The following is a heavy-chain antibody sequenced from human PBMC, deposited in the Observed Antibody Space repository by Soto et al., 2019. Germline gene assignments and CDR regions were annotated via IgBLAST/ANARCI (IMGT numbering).Heavy chain of an antibody. J-gene: IGHJ6*02. D-gene: IGHD3-22*01. Sequence: SVKVSCKASGFTFTSSAVQWVRQARGQRLEWIGWIVVGSGNTNYAQKFQERVTITRDMSTSTAYMELSSLRSEDTAGYYCAAGVVVIGWGMDVWGQGTTVTVSS. CDR3: AAGVVVIGWGMDV. CDR1: GFTFTSSA. V-gene: IGHV1-58*01. CDR2: IVVGSGNT.